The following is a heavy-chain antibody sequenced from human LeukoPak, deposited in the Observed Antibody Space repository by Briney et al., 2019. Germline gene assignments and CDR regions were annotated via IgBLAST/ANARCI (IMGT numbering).Heavy chain of an antibody. D-gene: IGHD5-18*01. J-gene: IGHJ4*02. CDR1: GYAFTDYF. V-gene: IGHV1-46*01. CDR3: ARGGYSYGDGVY. CDR2: INPSGGST. Sequence: ASVKVSCKASGYAFTDYFMHWVRQAPGQGLEWMGIINPSGGSTSYAQKFQGRVTMTRDTSTSTVYMELSSLRSEDTAVYYCARGGYSYGDGVYWGQGTLVTVSS.